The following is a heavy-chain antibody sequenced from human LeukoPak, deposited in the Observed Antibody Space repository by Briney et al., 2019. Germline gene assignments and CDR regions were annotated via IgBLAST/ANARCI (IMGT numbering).Heavy chain of an antibody. D-gene: IGHD3-10*01. Sequence: SGTLSLTCAVSGGSISGGKWWSWVRQPPGKGLEWIGEIYHSGSTYYNPSLKSRVTISVDRSKNQFSLKLSSVTAADTAVYYCASIRGVVNAFDIWGQGTMVTVSS. CDR3: ASIRGVVNAFDI. V-gene: IGHV4-4*02. J-gene: IGHJ3*02. CDR2: IYHSGST. CDR1: GGSISGGKW.